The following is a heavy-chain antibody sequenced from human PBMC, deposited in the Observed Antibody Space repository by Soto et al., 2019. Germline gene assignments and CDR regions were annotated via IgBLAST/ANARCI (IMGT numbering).Heavy chain of an antibody. CDR2: IIPIFGTA. V-gene: IGHV1-69*06. D-gene: IGHD4-17*01. Sequence: SVKVSCKASGGTFSSYSISWVRRAPGQGLEWMGGIIPIFGTANYAQKFQGRVTITADKSTSTAYMELSSLRSEDTAVYYCAARGNYGDYGHYYYGMDVWGQGTTVTVSS. J-gene: IGHJ6*02. CDR1: GGTFSSYS. CDR3: AARGNYGDYGHYYYGMDV.